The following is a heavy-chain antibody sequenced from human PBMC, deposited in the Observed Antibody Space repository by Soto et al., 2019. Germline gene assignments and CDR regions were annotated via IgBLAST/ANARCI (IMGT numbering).Heavy chain of an antibody. D-gene: IGHD6-19*01. J-gene: IGHJ6*02. CDR3: ARDLYGSVAGTGFYYYYYGMDV. CDR2: INPNSGGT. CDR1: GYTFTGYY. Sequence: ASVKVSCKASGYTFTGYYMHWVRQAPGQGLEWMGWINPNSGGTNYAQKFQGRVTMTRDTSISTAYMEVSRLRSDDTAVYYCARDLYGSVAGTGFYYYYYGMDVWGQGTTVTVSS. V-gene: IGHV1-2*02.